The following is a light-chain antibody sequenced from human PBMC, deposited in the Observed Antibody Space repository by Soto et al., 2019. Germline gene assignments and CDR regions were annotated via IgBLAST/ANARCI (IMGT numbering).Light chain of an antibody. Sequence: EILLTQSPCTLSLSPGERATLSCRASQSVSRRFFAWYQKQPGEAPRLLMYGASNMATGIPDRFSGTGSGTEFTLTVSRLEPEDFAVYYCQQYGSSPYTFGLGTKLAIK. V-gene: IGKV3-20*01. J-gene: IGKJ2*01. CDR2: GAS. CDR1: QSVSRRF. CDR3: QQYGSSPYT.